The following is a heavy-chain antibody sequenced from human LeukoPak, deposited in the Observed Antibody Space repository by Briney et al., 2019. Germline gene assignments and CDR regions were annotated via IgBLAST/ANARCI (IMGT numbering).Heavy chain of an antibody. J-gene: IGHJ4*02. V-gene: IGHV3-21*01. CDR1: GFTSSSYS. CDR2: ISSSSSYI. CDR3: ARADTIFGVVIDY. D-gene: IGHD3-3*01. Sequence: PGGSLRLSCAASGFTSSSYSMNWVRQAPGKGREWVSSISSSSSYINYADSVKGRFTISRDNAKNSLYLQMNSLRAEDTAVYYCARADTIFGVVIDYWGQGTLVTVSS.